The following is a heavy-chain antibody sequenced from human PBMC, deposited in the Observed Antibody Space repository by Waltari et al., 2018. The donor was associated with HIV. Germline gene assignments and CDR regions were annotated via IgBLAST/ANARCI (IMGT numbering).Heavy chain of an antibody. J-gene: IGHJ6*02. Sequence: QAQPVESGGGVVQPGTSLSLSCEAYGFAFSTFGKYWVRQAPGKGLGWVAVIWYDGSKKDYGDSVKGRFTISRDNSKNTVYLQMTSLRADDTGIYYCAGGRTAFGVVTGAPLGVDVWGQGTTVTVSS. CDR1: GFAFSTFG. V-gene: IGHV3-33*01. CDR2: IWYDGSKK. CDR3: AGGRTAFGVVTGAPLGVDV. D-gene: IGHD3-3*01.